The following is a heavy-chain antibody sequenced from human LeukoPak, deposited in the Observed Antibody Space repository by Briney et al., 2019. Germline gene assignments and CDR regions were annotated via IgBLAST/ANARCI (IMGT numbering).Heavy chain of an antibody. D-gene: IGHD2-2*02. J-gene: IGHJ6*02. Sequence: GGSLRLSCAASGFTFSSYWMHWVRQAPGKGLVWVSRINSDGSSTRYADSVKGRFTISRDNAKNTLYLQMNSLRAEDTAVYYCARDCSSTSCYTATDYYYGMDVWGQGTTVTVSS. CDR2: INSDGSST. V-gene: IGHV3-74*01. CDR3: ARDCSSTSCYTATDYYYGMDV. CDR1: GFTFSSYW.